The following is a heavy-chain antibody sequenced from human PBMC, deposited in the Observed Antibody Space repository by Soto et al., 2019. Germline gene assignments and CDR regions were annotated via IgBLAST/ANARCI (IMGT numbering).Heavy chain of an antibody. Sequence: QVQLVESGGGVVQPGRSLRLSCAASGFTFSSYGMHWVRQAPGKGLEWVAVIYYDGSNKYYADSVKGRFTISRDNTKNTLYLHMNSLRAEDADVYYCAKDRPIGGAPKDYWGQGTLVTVSS. D-gene: IGHD1-26*01. V-gene: IGHV3-30*18. CDR3: AKDRPIGGAPKDY. J-gene: IGHJ4*02. CDR1: GFTFSSYG. CDR2: IYYDGSNK.